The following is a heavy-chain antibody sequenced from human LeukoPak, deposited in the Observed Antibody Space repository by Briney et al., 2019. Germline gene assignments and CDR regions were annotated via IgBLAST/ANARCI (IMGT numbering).Heavy chain of an antibody. D-gene: IGHD3-22*01. CDR3: ARASKYYYDSSGYPLDY. CDR1: RFTFSSYS. Sequence: GGSLRLSCAASRFTFSSYSMIWVRQAPGKGLEWVSSISSISGSIYYADSVKGRFTISRDNAKNSLYLQMNSLRAEDTAVYYCARASKYYYDSSGYPLDYWGEGTLVTVSS. V-gene: IGHV3-21*01. CDR2: ISSISGSI. J-gene: IGHJ4*02.